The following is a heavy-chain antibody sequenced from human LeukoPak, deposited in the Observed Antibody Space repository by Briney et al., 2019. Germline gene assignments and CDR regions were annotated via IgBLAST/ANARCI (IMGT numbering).Heavy chain of an antibody. Sequence: PSETLSLTCTVSGYSNSSGYYWGWIRQPPGKGLEWLASIYHSGTIYYNPSLKSRVTISVDTSKNQFSLKLTSVTAADTAVYYCARGLGRQQLVSPFDYWGQGTLVTVSS. V-gene: IGHV4-38-2*02. J-gene: IGHJ4*02. CDR1: GYSNSSGYY. D-gene: IGHD6-13*01. CDR2: IYHSGTI. CDR3: ARGLGRQQLVSPFDY.